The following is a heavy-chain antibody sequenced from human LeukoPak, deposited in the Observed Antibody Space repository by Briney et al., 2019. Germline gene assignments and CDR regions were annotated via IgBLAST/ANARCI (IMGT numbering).Heavy chain of an antibody. Sequence: SETLSLTCTVSGGSISSYYWSWIRQPPGKGLEWIGYIYYSGSTNYNPSLKSRVTISVDTSNNQFSLKLSSVTAADTAVYYCARIGRSAVRGVPYFDYWGQGTLVTVSS. D-gene: IGHD3-10*01. CDR3: ARIGRSAVRGVPYFDY. J-gene: IGHJ4*02. CDR1: GGSISSYY. V-gene: IGHV4-59*01. CDR2: IYYSGST.